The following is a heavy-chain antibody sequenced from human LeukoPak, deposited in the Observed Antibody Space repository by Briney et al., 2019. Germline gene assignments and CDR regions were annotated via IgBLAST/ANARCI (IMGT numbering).Heavy chain of an antibody. D-gene: IGHD3-3*01. CDR1: GGTFSSYA. Sequence: SVKVSCEASGGTFSSYAISWVRQAPGQGLEWMGGIIPIFGTANYAQKFQGRVTITADESTSTAYMELSSLRSEDTAVYYCAREDDFWSGPPYYYYGMDVWGQGTTVTVSS. CDR3: AREDDFWSGPPYYYYGMDV. V-gene: IGHV1-69*01. CDR2: IIPIFGTA. J-gene: IGHJ6*02.